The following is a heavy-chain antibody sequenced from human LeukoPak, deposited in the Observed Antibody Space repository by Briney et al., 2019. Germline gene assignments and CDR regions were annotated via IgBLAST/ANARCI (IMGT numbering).Heavy chain of an antibody. D-gene: IGHD2-2*01. J-gene: IGHJ6*02. V-gene: IGHV3-33*01. CDR2: IWYDGSNK. Sequence: GGSLRLSCAASGFTFSSYGMHWVRQAPGKGLEWVAVIWYDGSNKYYADSVKGRFTISRDNSKNTLYLQMNSLRAGDTAVYYCARGPSCSSTSCFYYYGMDVWGQGTTVTVSS. CDR3: ARGPSCSSTSCFYYYGMDV. CDR1: GFTFSSYG.